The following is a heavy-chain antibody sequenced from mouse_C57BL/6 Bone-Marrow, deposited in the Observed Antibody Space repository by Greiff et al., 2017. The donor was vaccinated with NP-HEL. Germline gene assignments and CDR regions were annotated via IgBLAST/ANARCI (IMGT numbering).Heavy chain of an antibody. D-gene: IGHD1-1*01. CDR3: ARHEDPRYYGSSYAMDY. Sequence: QVQLQQSGAELVKPGASVKLSCKASGYTFTEYTIHWVKQRSGQGLEWMGWFYPGSGSIKYNEKFKDKATLTADKSSSTVYMELSRLTSEDSAVYFCARHEDPRYYGSSYAMDYWGKGTSVTVSS. V-gene: IGHV1-62-2*01. CDR1: GYTFTEYT. J-gene: IGHJ4*01. CDR2: FYPGSGSI.